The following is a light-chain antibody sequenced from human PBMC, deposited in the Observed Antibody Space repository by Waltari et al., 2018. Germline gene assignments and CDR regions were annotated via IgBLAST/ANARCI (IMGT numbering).Light chain of an antibody. CDR2: YRSDSDQ. CDR3: MVWHNNAVV. J-gene: IGLJ2*01. Sequence: QAALTQPSSLSVPPGASASLTCTLPSGINFAPYRLYWYPQKPCSPPHYPLRYRSDSDQHQDSGVPIRFSGSNGASANAGSLLISGLQSDDEADYYCMVWHNNAVVFGGGTKLTVL. V-gene: IGLV5-45*03. CDR1: SGINFAPYR.